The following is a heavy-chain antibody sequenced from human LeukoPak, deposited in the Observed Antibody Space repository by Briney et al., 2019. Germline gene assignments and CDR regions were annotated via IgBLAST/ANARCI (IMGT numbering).Heavy chain of an antibody. J-gene: IGHJ4*02. V-gene: IGHV3-48*01. Sequence: GGSLRLSCAASGFTFSSYGMNWVRQAPGKGLDWLSYLSNTGNIHYAQSVKGRFTISRDNAKNSLYLQMDGLRAEDTAVYYCARRGDTPMIGDHWGQGILVTVAS. CDR3: ARRGDTPMIGDH. CDR1: GFTFSSYG. D-gene: IGHD5-18*01. CDR2: LSNTGNI.